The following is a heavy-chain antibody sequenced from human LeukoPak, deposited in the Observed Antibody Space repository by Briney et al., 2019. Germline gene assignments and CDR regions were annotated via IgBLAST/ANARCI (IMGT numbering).Heavy chain of an antibody. V-gene: IGHV3-7*03. CDR3: ARDPVTSTRTRPAFDI. Sequence: GGSLRLSCAASGFTLSNYWMSWVRQAPGKGLEWVANIKQDGSEKYYVDSVKGRFTISRDNAKNSLYLQMKSLRAEDTAVYYCARDPVTSTRTRPAFDIWGQGTMVTVSS. J-gene: IGHJ3*02. CDR2: IKQDGSEK. CDR1: GFTLSNYW. D-gene: IGHD4-17*01.